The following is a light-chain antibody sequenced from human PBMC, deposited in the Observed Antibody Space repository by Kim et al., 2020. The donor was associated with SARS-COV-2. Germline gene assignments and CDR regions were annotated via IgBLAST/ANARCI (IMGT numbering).Light chain of an antibody. Sequence: SLGEDVTLPCRANEDIKTNLAWYRQRPGQPPRLLIYHASTRATDVPGKFRGSGSGTEFTLTISDLQSEDLTIYYCHQYNGGTPYSFGPGTKVDIK. J-gene: IGKJ2*03. CDR1: EDIKTN. CDR2: HAS. CDR3: HQYNGGTPYS. V-gene: IGKV3-15*01.